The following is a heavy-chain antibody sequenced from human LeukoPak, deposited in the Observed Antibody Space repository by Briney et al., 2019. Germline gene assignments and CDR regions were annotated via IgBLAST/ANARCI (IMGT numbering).Heavy chain of an antibody. CDR3: ARTQWLVKWYYFDY. CDR2: IYYSGST. CDR1: GGSISSYY. Sequence: SETLSLTCTVSGGSISSYYGSWIRKPPGEGLEWIGYIYYSGSTNYNPSLKSRVTISVDTSKNQFSLKLSSVTAADTAVYYCARTQWLVKWYYFDYWGQGTLVTVSS. V-gene: IGHV4-59*01. D-gene: IGHD6-19*01. J-gene: IGHJ4*02.